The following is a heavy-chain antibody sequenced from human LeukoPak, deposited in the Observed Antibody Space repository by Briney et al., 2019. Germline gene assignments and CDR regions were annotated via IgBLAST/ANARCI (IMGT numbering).Heavy chain of an antibody. J-gene: IGHJ3*02. Sequence: SETLSLTCTVSGGSISSYYWSWIRQPPGEGLEWIGYISNSGSTNYNPSLKGRVTISVDTSKNQLSLKLSSVTAADTAVYHWVGLQPNTGEWAFDIWGQGTMVSVSS. CDR3: VGLQPNTGEWAFDI. CDR1: GGSISSYY. D-gene: IGHD1-1*01. CDR2: ISNSGST. V-gene: IGHV4-59*01.